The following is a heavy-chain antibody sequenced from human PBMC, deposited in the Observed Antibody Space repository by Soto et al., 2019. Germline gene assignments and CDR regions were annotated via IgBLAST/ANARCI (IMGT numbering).Heavy chain of an antibody. CDR2: ISSSSSYI. V-gene: IGHV3-21*01. CDR3: AGSHRSLPDY. CDR1: GFTFSSYS. Sequence: PGGSLRLSCAASGFTFSSYSMNWVRQAPGKGLEWVSSISSSSSYIYYAGSVKGRFTISRDNAKNSLYLQMNSLRAEDTAVYYCAGSHRSLPDYWGQGTLVTVSS. J-gene: IGHJ4*02. D-gene: IGHD2-15*01.